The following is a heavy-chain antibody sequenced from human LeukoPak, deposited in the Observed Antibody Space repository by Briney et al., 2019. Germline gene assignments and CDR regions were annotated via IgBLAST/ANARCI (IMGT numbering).Heavy chain of an antibody. Sequence: GGSLRLSCAASGFTSSSCEMNWVRQAPGKGLEWVSYISSSGSPIYYADSVKGRFTISRDNAKNSLYLQMNSLRAEDTAVYYCAREYSDGSGSYYYYYGMDVWGQGTTVTVSS. CDR3: AREYSDGSGSYYYYYGMDV. CDR1: GFTSSSCE. V-gene: IGHV3-48*03. J-gene: IGHJ6*02. D-gene: IGHD3-10*01. CDR2: ISSSGSPI.